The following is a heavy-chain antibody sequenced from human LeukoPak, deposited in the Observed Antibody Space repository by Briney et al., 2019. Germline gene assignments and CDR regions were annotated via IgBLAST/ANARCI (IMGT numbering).Heavy chain of an antibody. CDR1: GGTFSRYT. D-gene: IGHD3-22*01. Sequence: ASVKVSCKASGGTFSRYTISWVRQAPGQGLEWVGGITPMFGTANYAQKFQGRVTITADESTSTAYMELRGLRSEDTAMYYCARDAAIYDNSAFYYLWWGQGTLVTVSS. CDR2: ITPMFGTA. J-gene: IGHJ4*02. CDR3: ARDAAIYDNSAFYYLW. V-gene: IGHV1-69*13.